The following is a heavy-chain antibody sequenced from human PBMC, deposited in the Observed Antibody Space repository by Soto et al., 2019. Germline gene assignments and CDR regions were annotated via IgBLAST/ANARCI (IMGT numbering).Heavy chain of an antibody. V-gene: IGHV1-18*01. Sequence: QVQLVQSGAEVKKPGASVKVSCKASGYTFTSYGISWVRQAPGQGLEWMGWISAYNGNTNYAQKLQGRVTMTTDTSTSTGYMEPRSLKSEATAGYYWARDRYCSGGSWYHFDFWGQGTLVTVSS. CDR2: ISAYNGNT. J-gene: IGHJ4*02. CDR1: GYTFTSYG. D-gene: IGHD2-15*01. CDR3: ARDRYCSGGSWYHFDF.